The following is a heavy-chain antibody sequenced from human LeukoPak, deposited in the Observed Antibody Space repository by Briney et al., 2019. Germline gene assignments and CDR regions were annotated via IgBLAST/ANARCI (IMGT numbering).Heavy chain of an antibody. J-gene: IGHJ4*02. Sequence: PSETLSLTCTVSGGSISSFYWSWIRQPPGKGLEWIGYIYYSGSTNYNPSLKSRVTISVDPSKYQFSLKLSSVTAADTAVYYCARGLYLYYFDYWGQGTLVTVSS. CDR3: ARGLYLYYFDY. V-gene: IGHV4-59*01. D-gene: IGHD2-8*01. CDR2: IYYSGST. CDR1: GGSISSFY.